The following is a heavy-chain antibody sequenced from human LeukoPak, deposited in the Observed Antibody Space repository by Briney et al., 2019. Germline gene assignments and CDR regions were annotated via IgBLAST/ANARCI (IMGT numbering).Heavy chain of an antibody. CDR3: ARGTYCGGDCYPPNDAFDI. CDR1: GFTVSSNY. CDR2: IYSGGST. Sequence: GGSLRLSCAASGFTVSSNYMSWVRQAPGKGLEWVSVIYSGGSTYYADSVKGRFTISRHNSENTLYPQMNSLRAEDTAVYYCARGTYCGGDCYPPNDAFDIWGQGTMVTVSS. D-gene: IGHD2-21*02. J-gene: IGHJ3*02. V-gene: IGHV3-53*04.